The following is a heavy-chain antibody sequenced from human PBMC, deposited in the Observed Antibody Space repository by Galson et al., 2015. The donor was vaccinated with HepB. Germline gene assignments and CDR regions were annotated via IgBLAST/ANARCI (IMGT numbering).Heavy chain of an antibody. V-gene: IGHV3-30*04. J-gene: IGHJ1*01. D-gene: IGHD1-26*01. CDR1: GFTFSSYA. CDR3: ARESGIVGATGAEYFQH. Sequence: SLRLSCAASGFTFSSYAMHWVRQAPGKGLEWVAVISYDGSNKYYADSVKGRFTISRDNSKNTLYLQMNSLRAEDTAVYYCARESGIVGATGAEYFQHWGQGTLVTVSS. CDR2: ISYDGSNK.